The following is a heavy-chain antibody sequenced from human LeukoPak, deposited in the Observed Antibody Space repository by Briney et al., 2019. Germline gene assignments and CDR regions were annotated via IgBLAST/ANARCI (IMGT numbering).Heavy chain of an antibody. Sequence: ASVKVSCKSSGYTFTDYYMHWLRQVPGQGLEWMGWINPNSGVANLPQKFRGRVTMARDTSIGTAYMRLSGLTSNDTAVYYCARTATALRLDFDCWGRGTLVTVSS. CDR2: INPNSGVA. D-gene: IGHD2-21*02. V-gene: IGHV1-2*02. J-gene: IGHJ4*02. CDR1: GYTFTDYY. CDR3: ARTATALRLDFDC.